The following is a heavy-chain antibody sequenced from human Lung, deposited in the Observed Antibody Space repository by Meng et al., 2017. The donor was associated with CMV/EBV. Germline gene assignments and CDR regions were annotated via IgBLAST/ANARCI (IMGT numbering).Heavy chain of an antibody. D-gene: IGHD3-10*01. CDR3: AREGYDYDSGSYYYYFDH. J-gene: IGHJ4*02. CDR1: RFSSYT. V-gene: IGHV3-21*01. CDR2: ISSSSSYV. Sequence: GESXKISCAASRFSSYTLNWVRQAPGKGLEWVSSISSSSSYVYYADSVKGRFTISRDNAKNSLYLQMNSLRAEDTAVYYCAREGYDYDSGSYYYYFDHSGQGXLVTVSS.